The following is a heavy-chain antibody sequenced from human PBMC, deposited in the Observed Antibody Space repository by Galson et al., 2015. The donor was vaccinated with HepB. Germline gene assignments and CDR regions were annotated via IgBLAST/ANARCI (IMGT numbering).Heavy chain of an antibody. D-gene: IGHD6-19*01. J-gene: IGHJ4*02. CDR1: GFSISTSGVG. Sequence: PALVKPTQTLTLTCTFSGFSISTSGVGVGWIRQPPGKALEWLAVIYWDNDKRYSPSLKSRLTITKDTSKNQVVLTMTNMDPVDTATYYCARRLWDSSGWYGDHFDYWGQGTLVTVSS. CDR3: ARRLWDSSGWYGDHFDY. V-gene: IGHV2-5*02. CDR2: IYWDNDK.